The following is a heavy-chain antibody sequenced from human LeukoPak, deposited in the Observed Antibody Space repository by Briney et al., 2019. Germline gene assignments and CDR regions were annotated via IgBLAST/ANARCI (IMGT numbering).Heavy chain of an antibody. D-gene: IGHD6-13*01. J-gene: IGHJ6*02. CDR1: GYTFSGYY. V-gene: IGHV1-2*02. CDR2: INFNSSGT. Sequence: ASVKVSCKASGYTFSGYYMHWVRQAPGQGLEWMGWINFNSSGTNYAQKFQGRVTMTRDTSISTAYMELGRLRSDDTAVYHCARSGYYYGLDVWGQGTTVTVSS. CDR3: ARSGYYYGLDV.